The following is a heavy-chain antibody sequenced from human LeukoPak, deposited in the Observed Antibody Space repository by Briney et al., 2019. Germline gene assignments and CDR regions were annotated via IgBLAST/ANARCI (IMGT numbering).Heavy chain of an antibody. CDR2: INPNSGGT. J-gene: IGHJ4*02. Sequence: ASVKVSCKASGYTFTGYYMHWVRQAPGQGLEWMGWINPNSGGTNYAQKFQGRVTMTRDTSISTAYMELSRLRSDDTAVYYCARVYGGGSWELAYWGQGTLVTVSS. CDR3: ARVYGGGSWELAY. D-gene: IGHD2-15*01. CDR1: GYTFTGYY. V-gene: IGHV1-2*02.